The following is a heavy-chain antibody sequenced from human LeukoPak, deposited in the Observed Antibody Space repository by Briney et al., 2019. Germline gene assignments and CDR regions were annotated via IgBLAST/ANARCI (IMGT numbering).Heavy chain of an antibody. Sequence: SETLSLTCTVSGGSISSSSYYWGWIRQPPGKGLEWIGSIYYSGSTYYNPSLKSRVTISVDTSKNQFSLKLSSVTAADTAVYYCARRIAAAGRGSFDPWGQGTLVTVSS. CDR1: GGSISSSSYY. CDR3: ARRIAAAGRGSFDP. CDR2: IYYSGST. D-gene: IGHD6-13*01. J-gene: IGHJ5*02. V-gene: IGHV4-39*07.